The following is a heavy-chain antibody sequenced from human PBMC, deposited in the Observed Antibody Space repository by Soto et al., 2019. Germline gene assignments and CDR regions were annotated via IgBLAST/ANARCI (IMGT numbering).Heavy chain of an antibody. V-gene: IGHV3-30*03. D-gene: IGHD7-27*01. J-gene: IGHJ4*02. CDR1: GFSFSSYG. CDR2: ISYDGSNK. CDR3: AHSLIPNWGSRGAFDY. Sequence: GGSQRLSCAASGFSFSSYGRQWVRQAPGKGLEWVAVISYDGSNKYYADSVKDRFTISRDNSKKTLYLQMTNMDPVDTATYYCAHSLIPNWGSRGAFDYWGQGTLVTVSS.